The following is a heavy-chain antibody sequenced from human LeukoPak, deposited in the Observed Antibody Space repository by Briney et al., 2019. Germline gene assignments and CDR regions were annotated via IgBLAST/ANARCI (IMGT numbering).Heavy chain of an antibody. CDR3: ARGYPAFDY. V-gene: IGHV3-53*01. CDR1: GFTVSNNY. D-gene: IGHD5-18*01. CDR2: IYSGGST. J-gene: IGHJ4*02. Sequence: PGGSLRLSCAASGFTVSNNYMNWVRQAPGKGLAWVSIIYSGGSTYYADSVKGRFTISGDNSKNTLYLQMNSLRAEDTAIYYCARGYPAFDYWGQGTLVTVSS.